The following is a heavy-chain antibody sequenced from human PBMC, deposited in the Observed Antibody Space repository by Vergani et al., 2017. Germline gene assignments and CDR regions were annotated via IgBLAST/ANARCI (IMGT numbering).Heavy chain of an antibody. J-gene: IGHJ4*02. CDR2: INHSGST. D-gene: IGHD3-16*02. V-gene: IGHV4-34*01. CDR1: GGSFSAYY. Sequence: QVQLQQWGAGLLKPSETLSLTCAVYGGSFSAYYWSWIRQPPGKGLEWIGEINHSGSTNYNPSLKSLVTISVDTSKNQCSLKLSSVTAADTAVYYCARGDYVWGSYRYTLFDYWGQGTLVTVSS. CDR3: ARGDYVWGSYRYTLFDY.